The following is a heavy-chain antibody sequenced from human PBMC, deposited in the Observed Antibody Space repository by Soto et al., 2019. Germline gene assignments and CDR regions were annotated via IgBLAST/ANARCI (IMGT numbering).Heavy chain of an antibody. V-gene: IGHV3-74*01. Sequence: EVQLVESGGGLVQPGESLRLSCAASGFTLGNHWMYWVRQAPGKGLVCLSRIKNDGTATTYADSVKGRFTISRDNAKNTLYLKMSSLRAQDTAIYYCAREDLGGYWFFDLWGRGTLVTVSS. CDR3: AREDLGGYWFFDL. CDR1: GFTLGNHW. D-gene: IGHD3-16*01. J-gene: IGHJ2*01. CDR2: IKNDGTAT.